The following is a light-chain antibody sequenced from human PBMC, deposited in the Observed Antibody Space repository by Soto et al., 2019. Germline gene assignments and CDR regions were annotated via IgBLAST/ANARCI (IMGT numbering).Light chain of an antibody. V-gene: IGKV3-20*01. Sequence: EIVLTQSPGTLSLSPGERATLSYRPGQSLSSSSLAWYQQNLGQAPRLLICGAGSRATGIPDRLTGGGSGTDFILTVSRLEPEYFAVYNCQQYGDSPLTFGQGTNVEI. CDR3: QQYGDSPLT. CDR2: GAG. CDR1: QSLSSSS. J-gene: IGKJ1*01.